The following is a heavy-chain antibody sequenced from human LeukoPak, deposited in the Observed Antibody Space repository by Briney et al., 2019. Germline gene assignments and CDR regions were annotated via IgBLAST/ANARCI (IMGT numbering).Heavy chain of an antibody. J-gene: IGHJ5*02. V-gene: IGHV4-4*07. CDR1: SGSISSYY. CDR2: IYTSGST. CDR3: ARDFYDSSGYHNWFDP. D-gene: IGHD3-22*01. Sequence: SETLSLTCTVSSGSISSYYWSWIRQPAGKGLEWIGRIYTSGSTNYNPSLKSRVTMSVDTSKNQFSLKLSSVTATDTAVYYCARDFYDSSGYHNWFDPWGQGTLVTVSS.